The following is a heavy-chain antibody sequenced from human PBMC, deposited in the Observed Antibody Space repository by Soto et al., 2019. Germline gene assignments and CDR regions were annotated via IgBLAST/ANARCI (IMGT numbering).Heavy chain of an antibody. CDR1: GFTFSSYA. Sequence: GGSLRLSCAASGFTFSSYAMHWVRQAPGKGLEWVAVISYDGSNKYYADSVKGRFTISRDNSKNTLYLQMNSLRAEDTAVYYCARDRVTIFGVVITYYYGMDVWGQGTTVTVSS. J-gene: IGHJ6*02. CDR3: ARDRVTIFGVVITYYYGMDV. V-gene: IGHV3-30-3*01. CDR2: ISYDGSNK. D-gene: IGHD3-3*01.